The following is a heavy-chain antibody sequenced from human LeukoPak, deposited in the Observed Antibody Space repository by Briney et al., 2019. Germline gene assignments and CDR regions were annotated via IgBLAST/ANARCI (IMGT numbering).Heavy chain of an antibody. Sequence: SETLSLTCTVSGGSISGYYWSWIRQPPGKGLEWIGSIHFSGSTNYNPSLRSRVTISVDTSKNQLSLKLSSVTAADTAVYYCARDLGGIYFDYWGQGTLVTVSS. V-gene: IGHV4-59*01. CDR3: ARDLGGIYFDY. CDR1: GGSISGYY. J-gene: IGHJ4*02. CDR2: IHFSGST. D-gene: IGHD1-26*01.